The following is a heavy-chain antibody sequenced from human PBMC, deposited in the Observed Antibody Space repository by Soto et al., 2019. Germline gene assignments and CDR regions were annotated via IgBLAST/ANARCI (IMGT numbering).Heavy chain of an antibody. CDR3: ARRSVAGP. J-gene: IGHJ5*02. V-gene: IGHV4-34*01. CDR2: INHSGST. D-gene: IGHD2-21*01. Sequence: QVQLQQWGAGLLKPSETLSLTCAVYGGSFSGYYWSWIRHPPGKGLEWIGEINHSGSTNYNPSLKSRVTISVDTSKNQFSLKLSSVTAADTAVYYCARRSVAGPWGQGTLVTVSS. CDR1: GGSFSGYY.